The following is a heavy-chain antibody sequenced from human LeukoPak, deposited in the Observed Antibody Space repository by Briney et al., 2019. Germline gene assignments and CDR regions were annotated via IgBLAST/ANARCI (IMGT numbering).Heavy chain of an antibody. V-gene: IGHV3-21*01. CDR1: GFTFSSYS. CDR2: ISSSSSYL. D-gene: IGHD3-16*01. CDR3: ARDGGLRSDYYYGMDV. J-gene: IGHJ6*02. Sequence: PGGSLRLSCAASGFTFSSYSMNWVRQAPGKGLEWVSSISSSSSYLYYADSVKGRFTISRDNAKNSLYLQMNSLRAEDTAVYYCARDGGLRSDYYYGMDVWGQGTTVTVSS.